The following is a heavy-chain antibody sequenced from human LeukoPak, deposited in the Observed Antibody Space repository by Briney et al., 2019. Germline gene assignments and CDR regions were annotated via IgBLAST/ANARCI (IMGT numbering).Heavy chain of an antibody. CDR2: ISGDGGST. Sequence: GGSLRLSCAASGFTFYDYAMHWVRQAPGKGLEWVSLISGDGGSTYYADSVKGRFTISRDNSKNSLYLQMNSLRTEDTALYYCAMNYYYDSSGYYSGAFDMWGQGAMVTVSS. V-gene: IGHV3-43*02. J-gene: IGHJ3*02. D-gene: IGHD3-22*01. CDR1: GFTFYDYA. CDR3: AMNYYYDSSGYYSGAFDM.